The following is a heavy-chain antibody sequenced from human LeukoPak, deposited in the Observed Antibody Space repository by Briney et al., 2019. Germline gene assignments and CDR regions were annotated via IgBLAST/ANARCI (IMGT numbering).Heavy chain of an antibody. Sequence: SETLSLTCTVSGGSISSYYWSWIRQPPGKGVEWVGYIYYSGSTNYIPSLKSRVTISVDTSKNQSSLKLSSVTAADTAVYYCARGVIRSLNAFDIWGQGTMVTVSS. V-gene: IGHV4-59*01. J-gene: IGHJ3*02. CDR1: GGSISSYY. CDR3: ARGVIRSLNAFDI. CDR2: IYYSGST.